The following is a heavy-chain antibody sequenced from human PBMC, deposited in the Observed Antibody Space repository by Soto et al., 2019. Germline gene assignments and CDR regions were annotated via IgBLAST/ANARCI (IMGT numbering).Heavy chain of an antibody. CDR1: GFTFSSYG. D-gene: IGHD5-12*01. V-gene: IGHV3-33*01. J-gene: IGHJ6*02. CDR2: IWYDGSNK. Sequence: SLRLSCAASGFTFSSYGMHWVRQAPGKGLEWVAVIWYDGSNKYYADSVKGRFTISRDNSKNTLYLQMNSLRAEDTAVYYCARAGYSGYGGAYGMDVWGQGTTVTVSS. CDR3: ARAGYSGYGGAYGMDV.